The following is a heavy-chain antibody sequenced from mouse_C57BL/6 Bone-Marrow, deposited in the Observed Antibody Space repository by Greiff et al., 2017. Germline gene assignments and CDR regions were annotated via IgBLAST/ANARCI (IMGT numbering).Heavy chain of an antibody. J-gene: IGHJ1*03. Sequence: VQLQQSGAELVRPGTSVKVSCKASGYAFTNYLIEWVKQRPGQGLEWIGVINPGSGGTNYNEKFKGKATLTADKSSSTAYMQLSSLTSEDSAVYFCARLNGYDWYFDVWGTGTTVTVSS. CDR2: INPGSGGT. D-gene: IGHD2-2*01. CDR1: GYAFTNYL. CDR3: ARLNGYDWYFDV. V-gene: IGHV1-54*01.